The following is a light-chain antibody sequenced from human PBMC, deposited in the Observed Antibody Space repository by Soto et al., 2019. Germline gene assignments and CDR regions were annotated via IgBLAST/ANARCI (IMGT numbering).Light chain of an antibody. V-gene: IGLV1-40*01. CDR1: ASNIGAGYA. CDR3: QSYEGASRI. J-gene: IGLJ2*01. CDR2: GNT. Sequence: QSVLTQPPSVSGAPGQRVTISCAGTASNIGAGYAVHWYQQFPGTAPKLLIQGNTIRPSGVPDRFSASTSGTSASLAITGLRPEDEAHYYCQSYEGASRIFGGGTKLTVL.